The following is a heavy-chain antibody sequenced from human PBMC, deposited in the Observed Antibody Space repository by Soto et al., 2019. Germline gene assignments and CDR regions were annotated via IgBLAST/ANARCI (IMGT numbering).Heavy chain of an antibody. CDR3: ARANRPITMTYLNWFDP. J-gene: IGHJ5*02. D-gene: IGHD3-22*01. CDR1: GGSISSGAYS. Sequence: QLQLQESGSGLVKPSETLSLTCAVSGGSISSGAYSWSWIRQPPGKGLEWVGYIYHSGGTYYNPSLKRRVSISVDRSKNRFPLNLNSVTAADTAVYYCARANRPITMTYLNWFDPLGQGTLVTVSS. V-gene: IGHV4-30-2*01. CDR2: IYHSGGT.